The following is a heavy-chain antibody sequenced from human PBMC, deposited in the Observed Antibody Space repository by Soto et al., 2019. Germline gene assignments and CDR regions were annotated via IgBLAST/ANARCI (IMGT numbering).Heavy chain of an antibody. CDR1: GGSISSYY. CDR3: ERDYCSGGSCYRGMDV. Sequence: SETLSLTCTVSGGSISSYYWSWIRQPPGKGLEWIGYIYYSGSTNYNPSLKSRVTISVDTSKNQFSLKLSSVTAADTAVYYCERDYCSGGSCYRGMDVWGQGTTVTVSS. V-gene: IGHV4-59*12. CDR2: IYYSGST. D-gene: IGHD2-15*01. J-gene: IGHJ6*02.